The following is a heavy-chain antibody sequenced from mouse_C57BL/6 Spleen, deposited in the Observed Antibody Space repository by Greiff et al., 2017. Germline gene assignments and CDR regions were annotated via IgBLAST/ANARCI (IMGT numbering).Heavy chain of an antibody. V-gene: IGHV1-52*01. Sequence: QVQLKQPGAELVRPGSSVKLSCKASGYTFTSYWMHWVKQRPIQGLEWIGNIDPSDSETHYNQKFKDKATLTVDKSSSTAYMQLSSLTSEDSAVYYCARREYDYDWFAYWGQGTLVTVSA. CDR3: ARREYDYDWFAY. J-gene: IGHJ3*01. CDR2: IDPSDSET. CDR1: GYTFTSYW. D-gene: IGHD2-4*01.